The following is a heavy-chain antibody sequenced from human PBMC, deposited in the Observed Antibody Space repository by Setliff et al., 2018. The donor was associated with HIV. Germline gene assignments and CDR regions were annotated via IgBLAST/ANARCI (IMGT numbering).Heavy chain of an antibody. CDR1: GYTFSDYY. CDR2: INPKSGDT. CDR3: TRQLSNSLDF. D-gene: IGHD7-27*01. J-gene: IGHJ4*02. Sequence: VKVSCKTSGYTFSDYYMHWVRQAPGQGLEWMGWINPKSGDTKYAQKFQGRVTMTRDTSISTVYMELSRLRSDDTAVYYFTRQLSNSLDFWGQGAQVTVSS. V-gene: IGHV1-2*02.